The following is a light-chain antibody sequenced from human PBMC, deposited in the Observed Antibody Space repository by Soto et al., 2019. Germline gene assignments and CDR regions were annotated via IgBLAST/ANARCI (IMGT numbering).Light chain of an antibody. V-gene: IGKV1-5*03. CDR2: KAS. CDR3: QYYEMYWT. J-gene: IGKJ1*01. Sequence: DIQITQSPSTLSASVGDRVTMTCRASQSISNWLAWYQQKPGKAPKLLIHKASTLQSGVPSRFSGSGSGTEFTLSISSLQPDDFATYYSQYYEMYWTFGQGTKVEIK. CDR1: QSISNW.